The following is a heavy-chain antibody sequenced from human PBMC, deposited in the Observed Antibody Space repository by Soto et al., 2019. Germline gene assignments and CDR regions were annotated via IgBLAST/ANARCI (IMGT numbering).Heavy chain of an antibody. V-gene: IGHV1-3*04. D-gene: IGHD1-1*01. CDR2: INTGTGHT. Sequence: ASVKVSCKTSGYTFRSYAMHWLRQAPGQRLEWMGWINTGTGHTKYSQKMQGRVTLTSDASAHTAYMELSRLTSEDTAVYYCARADGYNFDTWFDPWGQGTLVTVSS. CDR1: GYTFRSYA. J-gene: IGHJ5*02. CDR3: ARADGYNFDTWFDP.